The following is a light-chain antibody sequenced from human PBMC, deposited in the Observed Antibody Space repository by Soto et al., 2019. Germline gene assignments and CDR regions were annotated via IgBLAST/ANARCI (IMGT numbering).Light chain of an antibody. CDR3: QHLGY. CDR2: SAS. CDR1: QVINNY. Sequence: DIQLTQSPSFLSASVGDRVTITCRASQVINNYLAWYQQRPGKAPKLLIHSASTLQFGVPSRFSGSGSGSEFTFTVRSLQAEDIAAYYGQHLGYFGQGTKVEIK. J-gene: IGKJ1*01. V-gene: IGKV1-9*01.